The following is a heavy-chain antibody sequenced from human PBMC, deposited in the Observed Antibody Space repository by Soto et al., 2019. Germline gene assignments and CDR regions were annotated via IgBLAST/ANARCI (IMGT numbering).Heavy chain of an antibody. V-gene: IGHV3-9*01. Sequence: GGSLRLSCAASGLTFDGYAMHCVRQAPGKGLEWVSGISWNSGSIGYADSVKGRFTISRDNAKNSLYLQMNSLRAEDTALYYCSSYDLWTGYAIDIWGQATLVTFS. CDR2: ISWNSGSI. D-gene: IGHD3-3*01. J-gene: IGHJ3*02. CDR1: GLTFDGYA. CDR3: SSYDLWTGYAIDI.